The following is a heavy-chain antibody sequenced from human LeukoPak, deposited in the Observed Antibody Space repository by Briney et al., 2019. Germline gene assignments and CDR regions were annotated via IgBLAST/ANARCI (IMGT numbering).Heavy chain of an antibody. D-gene: IGHD6-13*01. CDR2: ISYDGSTK. CDR1: GLTFSNHG. V-gene: IGHV3-30*18. J-gene: IGHJ6*02. CDR3: ANSWFYYYYGVDV. Sequence: GGSLRLSCAASGLTFSNHGMHWVRQAPGKGLEWVSVISYDGSTKYYADSVKGRFTISRDNSKNTLYLQMNSLRTGDTAVYYCANSWFYYYYGVDVWGQGTTVTVSS.